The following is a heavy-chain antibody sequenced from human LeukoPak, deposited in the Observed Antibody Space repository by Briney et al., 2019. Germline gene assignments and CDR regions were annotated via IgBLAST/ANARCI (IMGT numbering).Heavy chain of an antibody. Sequence: PSQTLSLTCTVSGGSISSGGYFWSWIRQHPGKGLEWIGYIYYSGSTYYNPSLKSRVTISVDTSKNQFSLKLSSVTAADTAVYYCARGRAIGANRYYGSGSYYKSPPLFDYWGQGTLVTVSS. J-gene: IGHJ4*02. V-gene: IGHV4-31*03. CDR3: ARGRAIGANRYYGSGSYYKSPPLFDY. CDR2: IYYSGST. CDR1: GGSISSGGYF. D-gene: IGHD3-10*01.